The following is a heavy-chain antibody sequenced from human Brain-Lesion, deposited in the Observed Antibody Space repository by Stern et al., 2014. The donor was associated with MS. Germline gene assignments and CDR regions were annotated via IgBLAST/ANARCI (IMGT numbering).Heavy chain of an antibody. Sequence: VQLVESGGGLVKPGGSLRLSCAASGFTFSSYWMHWVRQAPGKGLVWVSRINSDGSSTSYADSVKGRFTISRDNAKNTLYLQMNSLRAEDTAVYYCARRRIVGAYWYFDLWGRGTLVTVSS. J-gene: IGHJ2*01. V-gene: IGHV3-74*02. CDR1: GFTFSSYW. D-gene: IGHD1-26*01. CDR2: INSDGSST. CDR3: ARRRIVGAYWYFDL.